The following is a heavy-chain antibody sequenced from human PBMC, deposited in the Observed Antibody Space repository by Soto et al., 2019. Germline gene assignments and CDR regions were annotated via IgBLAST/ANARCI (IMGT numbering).Heavy chain of an antibody. J-gene: IGHJ5*02. CDR1: GYIFTNYW. V-gene: IGHV5-51*01. CDR3: ARREQYPNWFDP. CDR2: IYPGDSDT. Sequence: GESLKVSWKRSGYIFTNYWNGWVRQMPGKGLEWMGIIYPGDSDTRYSPSFQGQVTISADKSISTAYLQWSSLKASDTAMYYCARREQYPNWFDPWGQGTLVTVSS. D-gene: IGHD2-2*02.